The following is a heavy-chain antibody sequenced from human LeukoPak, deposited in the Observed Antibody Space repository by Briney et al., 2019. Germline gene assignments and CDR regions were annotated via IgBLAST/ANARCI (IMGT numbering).Heavy chain of an antibody. CDR3: AKGHKAPQTGYYFDY. V-gene: IGHV3-23*01. CDR1: GFTFSSYA. Sequence: GGSLRLSCAASGFTFSSYAMSWVRQAPGKGLEWVSAISGSGGSTYYADSVKGRFTISRDNSKNTLYLQMNSLRAEDTAVYYCAKGHKAPQTGYYFDYWGQGTLVTVSS. CDR2: ISGSGGST. J-gene: IGHJ4*02. D-gene: IGHD2-15*01.